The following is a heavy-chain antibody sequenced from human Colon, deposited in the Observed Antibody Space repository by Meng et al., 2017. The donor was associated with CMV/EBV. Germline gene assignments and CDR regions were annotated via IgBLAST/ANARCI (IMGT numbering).Heavy chain of an antibody. Sequence: CGFTFGDLAMSWVRQAPGKGLEWVAGLSGSGVNTFYADSVRGRFTISRDNSKNTVFLQMNSLGVDDTAVYYCARGQDYSNYWWFDPWGQGTLVTVSS. CDR3: ARGQDYSNYWWFDP. D-gene: IGHD4-11*01. V-gene: IGHV3-23*01. CDR2: LSGSGVNT. J-gene: IGHJ5*02. CDR1: GFTFGDLA.